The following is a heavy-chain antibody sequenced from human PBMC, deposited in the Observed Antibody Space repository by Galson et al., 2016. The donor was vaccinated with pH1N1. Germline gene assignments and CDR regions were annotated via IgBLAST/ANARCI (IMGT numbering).Heavy chain of an antibody. CDR2: ISGRGGNI. V-gene: IGHV3-23*01. CDR3: TRDRSQEFLHLPMAGFDV. J-gene: IGHJ3*01. CDR1: GFTFKNYV. Sequence: SLRLSCAASGFTFKNYVMSWVRQGPGKGLEWVSGISGRGGNIYYVDSVKGRFTISRDNFKNTLYLEMKNLRADDTDIYYCTRDRSQEFLHLPMAGFDVWGQGIMVTVSA. D-gene: IGHD3-10*01.